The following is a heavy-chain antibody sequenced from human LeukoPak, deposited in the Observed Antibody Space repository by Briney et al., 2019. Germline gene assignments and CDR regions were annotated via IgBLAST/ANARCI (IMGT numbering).Heavy chain of an antibody. CDR2: IYTSGST. V-gene: IGHV4-4*07. J-gene: IGHJ3*02. D-gene: IGHD6-19*01. CDR1: GGSISSYY. Sequence: SETLSLTCTVSGGSISSYYWSWIRQPAGKGLEWIGRIYTSGSTNYNPSLKSRVTMSVDTSKNQFSLRLSSVTAADTAVYYCARRVAVAGTRDNDAFDIWGQGTMVTVSS. CDR3: ARRVAVAGTRDNDAFDI.